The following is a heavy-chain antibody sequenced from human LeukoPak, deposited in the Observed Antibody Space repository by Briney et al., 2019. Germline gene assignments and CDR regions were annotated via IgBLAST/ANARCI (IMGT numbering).Heavy chain of an antibody. CDR1: GGTFSSYA. D-gene: IGHD3-22*01. CDR2: IIPIFGTA. V-gene: IGHV1-69*05. CDR3: ARDAYYYDSSGYSMGY. J-gene: IGHJ4*02. Sequence: ASVKVSCKASGGTFSSYAIGWVRQAPGQGLEWMGGIIPIFGTANYAQKFQGRVTITTDESTSTAYMELSSLRSEDTAVYYCARDAYYYDSSGYSMGYWGQGTLVTVSS.